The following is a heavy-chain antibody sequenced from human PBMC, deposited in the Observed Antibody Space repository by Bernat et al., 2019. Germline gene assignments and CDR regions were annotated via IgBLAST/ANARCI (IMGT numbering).Heavy chain of an antibody. CDR2: FNSDGSST. D-gene: IGHD3-10*01. J-gene: IGHJ3*02. V-gene: IGHV3-74*01. Sequence: EVQLVESGGGLVQPGGSLSPSCEASESPLSSYWMHWVGQAQGKGLVWVSRFNSDGSSTSYADSVKGRFTISRDNAKNTLYLQMNSLRAEDTAVYYCARALLWFGELSDIWGQGTMVTVSS. CDR3: ARALLWFGELSDI. CDR1: ESPLSSYW.